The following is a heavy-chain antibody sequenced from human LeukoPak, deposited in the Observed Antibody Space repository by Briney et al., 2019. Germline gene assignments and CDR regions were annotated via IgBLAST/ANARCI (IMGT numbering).Heavy chain of an antibody. CDR2: ISDSGGST. D-gene: IGHD4-11*01. Sequence: GGSLRLSCAASGFTFSSYAMTWVRQAPGKGLEWVSAISDSGGSTYYADSVKGRFTISRDNSKNTLYLQMNSLGAEDTAVYYCAKDLVLAVTTFDYWGQGTLVTVSS. CDR3: AKDLVLAVTTFDY. V-gene: IGHV3-23*01. CDR1: GFTFSSYA. J-gene: IGHJ4*02.